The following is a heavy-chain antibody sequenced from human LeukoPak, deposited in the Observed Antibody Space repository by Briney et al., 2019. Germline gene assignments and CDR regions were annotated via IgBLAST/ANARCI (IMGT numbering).Heavy chain of an antibody. CDR1: GGSISSYY. D-gene: IGHD7-27*01. CDR3: ARFRKRTGEAFDY. CDR2: IYYSGST. J-gene: IGHJ4*02. Sequence: KTSETLSLTCTVSGGSISSYYWSWIRQPPGKGLEWIGYIYYSGSTNYNPSLKSRVTISVDTSKNQFSLKLSSVTAADTAVYYCARFRKRTGEAFDYWGQGTLVTVSS. V-gene: IGHV4-59*01.